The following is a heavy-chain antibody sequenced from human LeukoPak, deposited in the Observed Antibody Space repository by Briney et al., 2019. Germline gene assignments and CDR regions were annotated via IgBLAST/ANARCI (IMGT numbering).Heavy chain of an antibody. CDR3: ASTRRAAVAGRFDS. CDR2: IYHSGNT. D-gene: IGHD6-19*01. CDR1: GASMSSNY. V-gene: IGHV4-4*09. J-gene: IGHJ4*02. Sequence: SETQSLTCNVSGASMSSNYWSWIRQPPGKGLEWIGYIYHSGNTTYSPSLESRVTMSVDESKNQFSLRVHFVSAADTAVYYCASTRRAAVAGRFDSWGQGTLVTVSS.